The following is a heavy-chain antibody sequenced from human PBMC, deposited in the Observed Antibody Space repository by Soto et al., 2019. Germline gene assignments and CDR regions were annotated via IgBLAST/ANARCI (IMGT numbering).Heavy chain of an antibody. V-gene: IGHV3-11*01. CDR2: VSSSGTGI. J-gene: IGHJ3*02. CDR1: GFTFRDYY. D-gene: IGHD2-15*01. CDR3: ARAYSDAFDI. Sequence: PGGSLRLSCAASGFTFRDYYMTWIRQAPGKGLEWVSYVSSSGTGIYYADSVKGRFTISRDNAKSSLYLVMSSLRAEDTAVYYCARAYSDAFDIWGQGTMVTVS.